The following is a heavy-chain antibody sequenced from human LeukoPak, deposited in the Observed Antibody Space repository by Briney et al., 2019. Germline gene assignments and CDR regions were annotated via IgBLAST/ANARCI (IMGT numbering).Heavy chain of an antibody. D-gene: IGHD3-16*01. Sequence: SATLSHTPALSLYALSSGYYWAWIRQPPGKGLDWIGRIYPSGSTYYNPSLKRRLTISVDTSKNQSSPKLISVPPADTAVYYCARRSRNKGDLLNWGQGTLGTVSS. V-gene: IGHV4-38-2*01. CDR3: ARRSRNKGDLLN. J-gene: IGHJ4*02. CDR2: IYPSGST. CDR1: LYALSSGYY.